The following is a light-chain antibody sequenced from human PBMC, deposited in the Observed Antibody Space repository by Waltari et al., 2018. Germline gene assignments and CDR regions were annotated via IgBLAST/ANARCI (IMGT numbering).Light chain of an antibody. CDR2: DAF. CDR3: CSYAGTNFLV. CDR1: SSDVGSYII. J-gene: IGLJ3*02. V-gene: IGLV2-23*01. Sequence: QSALTQPASVPGSPGQSITISCIVTSSDVGSYIIVSWYQQQPGRAPKLMTYDAFKGPSGVSRRFAGSKSGNTASLTISGLQAEDEGDYYCCSYAGTNFLVFGGGTKLTVL.